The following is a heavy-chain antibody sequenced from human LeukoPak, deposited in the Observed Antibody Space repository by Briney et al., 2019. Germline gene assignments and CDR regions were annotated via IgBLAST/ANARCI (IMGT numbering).Heavy chain of an antibody. V-gene: IGHV1-2*02. CDR2: INPNSGDT. J-gene: IGHJ3*02. CDR3: ARDGSHAFDI. CDR1: GNTLSGYY. Sequence: ASVKVSCKASGNTLSGYYMHWVRQAPGQGLGWMGWINPNSGDTNYAQKFQGRVTMTRDTSISTGYMELSRLTSDDTAVYYCARDGSHAFDISGQGTKVTVSS.